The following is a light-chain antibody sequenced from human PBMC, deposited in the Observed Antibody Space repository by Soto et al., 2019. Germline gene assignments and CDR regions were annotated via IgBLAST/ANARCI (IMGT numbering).Light chain of an antibody. CDR2: GAP. J-gene: IGKJ2*01. CDR3: QQYGRSPLMYT. V-gene: IGKV3-20*01. Sequence: IVLTQSPGTLSLSPGERATLSCRASQSITSNFLAWYQQKPGQAPRLLIYGAPTRAAGVPDRFSGSGSGTDFTLTITRLEPEDFAVYYCQQYGRSPLMYTFGQGTKLGV. CDR1: QSITSNF.